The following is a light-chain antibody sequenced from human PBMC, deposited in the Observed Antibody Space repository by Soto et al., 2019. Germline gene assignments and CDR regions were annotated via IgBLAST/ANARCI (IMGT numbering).Light chain of an antibody. J-gene: IGKJ1*01. V-gene: IGKV1-33*01. CDR2: DAS. CDR3: QQYDRHPWT. CDR1: QDVSHF. Sequence: DIRMTQSPSSLSASIGDRFTITCQASQDVSHFLNWFQQRPGKAPKLLIYDASTLERGVPSRFSGRGSGSRFTFTITSLQPEDIATYYCQQYDRHPWTFGQGTKVEMK.